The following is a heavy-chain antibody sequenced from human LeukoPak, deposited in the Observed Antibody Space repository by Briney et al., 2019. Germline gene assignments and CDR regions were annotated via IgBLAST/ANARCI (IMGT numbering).Heavy chain of an antibody. CDR1: GFTFSSYG. CDR2: ISYDGSNK. D-gene: IGHD5-24*01. CDR3: AKENGDGYNYYFDY. V-gene: IGHV3-30*18. Sequence: PGRSLRLSCAASGFTFSSYGMHWVRQAPGKGLEWVAVISYDGSNKYYADSVKGRFTISRDNSKNTLYLQMNSLIAEDTAVYYCAKENGDGYNYYFDYWGQGTLVTVSS. J-gene: IGHJ4*02.